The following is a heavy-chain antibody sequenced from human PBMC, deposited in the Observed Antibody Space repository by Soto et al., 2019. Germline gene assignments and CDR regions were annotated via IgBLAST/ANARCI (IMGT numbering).Heavy chain of an antibody. D-gene: IGHD2-2*01. CDR2: INAGNGNT. V-gene: IGHV1-3*01. Sequence: ASVKVSCKASGYTFTSSAIHWVRQAPGQRLEWMGWINAGNGNTKYSQNFQGRVTIIRDTSANTVYMELSSLRSDDTAVYYCARQRLQLTNAFDIWGQGTLVTVSS. CDR3: ARQRLQLTNAFDI. J-gene: IGHJ3*02. CDR1: GYTFTSSA.